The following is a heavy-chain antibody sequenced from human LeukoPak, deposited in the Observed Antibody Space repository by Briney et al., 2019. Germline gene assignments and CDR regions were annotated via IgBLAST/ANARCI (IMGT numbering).Heavy chain of an antibody. CDR1: GFTFSSYG. J-gene: IGHJ6*02. CDR2: ISSDGSNK. V-gene: IGHV3-30*18. Sequence: GRPLRLSCAASGFTFSSYGMHWVSQDPGKGLLWVAVISSDGSNKYYADSLKGRVTISRDNSKNQLYLQMNSLRAEDTAVYYCAKDSGSSGWENYYYYGMDVWGQGTTVTVSS. D-gene: IGHD6-19*01. CDR3: AKDSGSSGWENYYYYGMDV.